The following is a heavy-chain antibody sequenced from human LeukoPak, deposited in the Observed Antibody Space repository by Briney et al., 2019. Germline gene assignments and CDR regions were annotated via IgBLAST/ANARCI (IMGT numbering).Heavy chain of an antibody. D-gene: IGHD4-17*01. V-gene: IGHV3-30*04. Sequence: GGSLRLSCAASGFTFSSYVMHWVRQAPGKGLEWVAVISYDGSNKYYADSVKGRFTISRDNSKNTLYLQMNSLRAEDTAVYYCAKFDYGDYPEYFSTGARAPWSPSPQ. CDR3: AKFDYGDYPEYFST. CDR1: GFTFSSYV. J-gene: IGHJ1*01. CDR2: ISYDGSNK.